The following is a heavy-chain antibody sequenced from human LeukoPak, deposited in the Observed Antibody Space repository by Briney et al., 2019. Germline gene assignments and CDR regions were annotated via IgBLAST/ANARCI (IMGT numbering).Heavy chain of an antibody. J-gene: IGHJ3*02. CDR2: IYYSGST. CDR1: GGSISSSSYY. V-gene: IGHV4-39*07. Sequence: SETLSLTCTVSGGSISSSSYYWGWIRQPPGKGLEWIGGIYYSGSTYYNPSLKSRVTISVDTSKNQFSLKLSSVTAADTAVYYCARGDPTPDAFDIWGQGTMVTVSS. CDR3: ARGDPTPDAFDI.